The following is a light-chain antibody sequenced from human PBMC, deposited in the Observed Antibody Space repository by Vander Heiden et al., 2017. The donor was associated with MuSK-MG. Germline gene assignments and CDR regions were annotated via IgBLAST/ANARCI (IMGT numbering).Light chain of an antibody. CDR2: KAS. V-gene: IGKV1-5*03. Sequence: DIQMTQSPPTLSASVGDRVTIPCRASQSISSWLAWYQQKPGKAPKLLIYKASSLESGVPSRFSGSGSGTEFTLTIRILQPDDFATYYCQRYNSYPWTFGQGTKVEIK. CDR1: QSISSW. J-gene: IGKJ1*01. CDR3: QRYNSYPWT.